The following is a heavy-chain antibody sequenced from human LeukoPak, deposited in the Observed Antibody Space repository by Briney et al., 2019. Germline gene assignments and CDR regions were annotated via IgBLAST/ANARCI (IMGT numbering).Heavy chain of an antibody. CDR2: IYFSGST. CDR3: ARDRPATEIWYLDL. J-gene: IGHJ2*01. V-gene: IGHV4-59*01. CDR1: GVSISSYY. Sequence: SETLSLTCNVSGVSISSYYWNWIRQPPGKGLEWIGHIYFSGSTKYNPSLKSRVTISVDTSKNQFSLKLSSVTAADTAVYYCARDRPATEIWYLDLWGRGTLVTVSS. D-gene: IGHD1-26*01.